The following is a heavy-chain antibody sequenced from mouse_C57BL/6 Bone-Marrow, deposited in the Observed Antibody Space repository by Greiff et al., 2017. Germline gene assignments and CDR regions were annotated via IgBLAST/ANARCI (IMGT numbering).Heavy chain of an antibody. CDR2: IYPGSGST. CDR1: GYTFTSYW. CDR3: AREGNYYDYHWYFDV. V-gene: IGHV1-55*01. J-gene: IGHJ1*03. D-gene: IGHD2-4*01. Sequence: QVQLQQPGAELVKPGASVKMSCKASGYTFTSYWITWVKQRPGQGLEWIGDIYPGSGSTNYNEKFKSKATLTVDTSSSTAYMQLSSLTSEDSAVYYCAREGNYYDYHWYFDVWGTGTTVTVSS.